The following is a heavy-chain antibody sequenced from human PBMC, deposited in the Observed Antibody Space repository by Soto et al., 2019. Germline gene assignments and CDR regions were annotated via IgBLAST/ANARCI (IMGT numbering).Heavy chain of an antibody. CDR2: IYYSGST. CDR3: ARDPYDFWSGFPGDTHYYYYGMDV. J-gene: IGHJ6*02. CDR1: GGSISSGGYY. D-gene: IGHD3-3*01. V-gene: IGHV4-31*03. Sequence: PSETLSLTCTVSGGSISSGGYYWSWIRQHPGKGLEWIGYIYYSGSTYYNPSLKSRVTISVDTSKNQFSLKLSSVTAADTAVYYCARDPYDFWSGFPGDTHYYYYGMDVWGQGTTVTVSS.